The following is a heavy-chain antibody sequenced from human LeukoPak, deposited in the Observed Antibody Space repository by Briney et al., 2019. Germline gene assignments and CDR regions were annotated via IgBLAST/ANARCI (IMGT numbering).Heavy chain of an antibody. Sequence: GGSLRLSCAASGFXFSSYAISWVRQAPGKGLEWVSAISGSGGSTYYADSVKGRFTISRDNSKNTLYLQMNSLRAEDTAVYYCAKAGSSSSYSFFDYWGQGTLVTVSS. CDR3: AKAGSSSSYSFFDY. CDR2: ISGSGGST. D-gene: IGHD3-22*01. V-gene: IGHV3-23*01. CDR1: GFXFSSYA. J-gene: IGHJ4*02.